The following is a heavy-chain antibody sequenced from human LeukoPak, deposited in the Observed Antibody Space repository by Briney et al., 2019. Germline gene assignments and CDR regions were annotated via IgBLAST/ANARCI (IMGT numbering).Heavy chain of an antibody. V-gene: IGHV1-2*06. Sequence: GASVKVSCKASGYTFTSYYMHWVRQAPGQGLEWMGRINPNSGATNYAQKFQGRVTMTRDTSISTVYMELNRLGSDDTAVYYCARELPFDYWGQGTLVTVSS. CDR3: ARELPFDY. J-gene: IGHJ4*02. CDR2: INPNSGAT. D-gene: IGHD3-10*01. CDR1: GYTFTSYY.